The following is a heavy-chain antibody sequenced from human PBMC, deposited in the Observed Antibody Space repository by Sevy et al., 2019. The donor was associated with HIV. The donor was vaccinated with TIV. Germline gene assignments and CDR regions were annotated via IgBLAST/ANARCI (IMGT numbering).Heavy chain of an antibody. V-gene: IGHV1-2*04. CDR3: ARGTVYYDFWSGYYLPNWFDP. Sequence: ASVKVSCKASGYTFTGYYMHWVRQAPGQGLEWMGWINPNGGGTNYAQKFQGWVTMTRDTSISTAYMELSRLRSDDTAVYYCARGTVYYDFWSGYYLPNWFDPWGQGTLVTVSS. J-gene: IGHJ5*02. CDR1: GYTFTGYY. D-gene: IGHD3-3*01. CDR2: INPNGGGT.